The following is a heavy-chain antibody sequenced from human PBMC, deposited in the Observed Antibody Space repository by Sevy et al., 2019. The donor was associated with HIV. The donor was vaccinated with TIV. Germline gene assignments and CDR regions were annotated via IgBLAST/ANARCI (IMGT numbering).Heavy chain of an antibody. CDR1: GFTFSSYA. CDR2: ISYDGSNK. Sequence: GGSLRLSCAASGFTFSSYAMHWVRQAPGKGLEWVAVISYDGSNKYYADSVKGRFNISRDNSKNTLYLQMNSLRAEDTAVYYCARSTMVRGVTNAFDIWGQGTMVTVSS. CDR3: ARSTMVRGVTNAFDI. D-gene: IGHD3-10*01. V-gene: IGHV3-30-3*01. J-gene: IGHJ3*02.